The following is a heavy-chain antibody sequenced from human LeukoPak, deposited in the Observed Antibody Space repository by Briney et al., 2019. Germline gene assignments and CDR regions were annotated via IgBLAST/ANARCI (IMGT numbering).Heavy chain of an antibody. CDR3: ARVVAGTNDY. CDR2: IYYSGST. CDR1: GGSISSSSYY. D-gene: IGHD6-19*01. Sequence: SETLSLTCTVSGGSISSSSYYWGWIRQPPGKGLEWIGSIYYSGSTYYNPSLKSRATISVDTSKNQFSLKLSSVTAADTAVYYCARVVAGTNDYWGQGTLVTVSS. V-gene: IGHV4-39*07. J-gene: IGHJ4*02.